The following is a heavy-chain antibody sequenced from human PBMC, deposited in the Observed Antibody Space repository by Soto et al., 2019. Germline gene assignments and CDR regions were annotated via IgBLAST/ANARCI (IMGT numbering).Heavy chain of an antibody. D-gene: IGHD2-2*03. V-gene: IGHV5-51*01. CDR2: FYPGDSTS. CDR3: ARIIGYCRNNDCSWSFDI. Sequence: GESLKISCKTSGYSFISYWVAWVRQKPGKGLEWMGTFYPGDSTSTYSPSFQGQVTISVDKSISTAYLHLSSLKASDTAMYYCARIIGYCRNNDCSWSFDIWGQGTTVTVSS. CDR1: GYSFISYW. J-gene: IGHJ3*02.